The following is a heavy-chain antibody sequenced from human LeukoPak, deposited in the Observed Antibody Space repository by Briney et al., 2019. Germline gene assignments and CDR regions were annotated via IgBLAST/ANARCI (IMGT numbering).Heavy chain of an antibody. CDR2: INSDGSST. CDR3: ASPQSGDYGALYFQH. J-gene: IGHJ1*01. Sequence: GGSLRLSCAASGFTFSSHWMYWVRQAPGKGLVWVSRINSDGSSTSYADSVKGRFTISRDNAKNTLYLQVNSLRVEDTAVYYCASPQSGDYGALYFQHWGRGIGDPVSS. D-gene: IGHD4-17*01. CDR1: GFTFSSHW. V-gene: IGHV3-74*01.